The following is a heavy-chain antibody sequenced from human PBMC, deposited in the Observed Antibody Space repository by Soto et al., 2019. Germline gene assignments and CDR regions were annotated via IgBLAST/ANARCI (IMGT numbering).Heavy chain of an antibody. V-gene: IGHV1-69*12. CDR1: GGTFSRYA. J-gene: IGHJ3*01. CDR2: IIPTFERP. D-gene: IGHD6-13*01. Sequence: QVQLVQSGAEVKKPGSSVKVSCMASGGTFSRYALSWIRQAPGQGLEWMGGIIPTFERPNYAQRFQGRLTIIADESTSTADMELSSLRSDDMAVYYCARGSGWYQYAFELWGQGTMVTVSS. CDR3: ARGSGWYQYAFEL.